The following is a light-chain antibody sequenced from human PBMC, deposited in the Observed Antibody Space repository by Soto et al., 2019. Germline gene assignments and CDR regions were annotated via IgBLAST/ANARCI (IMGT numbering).Light chain of an antibody. CDR1: QGISSY. CDR2: AAS. V-gene: IGKV1-8*01. J-gene: IGKJ5*01. Sequence: IRMTQSPSSMSASTGDRVTITCRASQGISSYLAWYQQKPGKAPKLLIYAASTLQSGVPSRFSGSGSGTDFTLTISSLQPEDFATYYCQQYKSYPISFGQGTRLEIK. CDR3: QQYKSYPIS.